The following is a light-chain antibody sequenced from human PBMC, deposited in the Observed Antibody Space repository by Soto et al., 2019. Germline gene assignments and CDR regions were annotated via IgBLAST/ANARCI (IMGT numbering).Light chain of an antibody. CDR1: SSDVGGYNY. CDR2: EVS. CDR3: SSYAGSNPVV. V-gene: IGLV2-8*01. Sequence: QSALTQPPSASGSPGQSVTISCTGTSSDVGGYNYVSWYQQHPGKAPKLMIYEVSKRPSGVPDRFSGSKSGNTASLTASGLQAEDEADYYCSSYAGSNPVVFGGGTQLTVL. J-gene: IGLJ2*01.